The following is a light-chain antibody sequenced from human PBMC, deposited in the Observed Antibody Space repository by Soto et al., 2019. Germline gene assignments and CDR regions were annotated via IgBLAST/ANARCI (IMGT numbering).Light chain of an antibody. Sequence: QSALTQPASVSGSPGQSITISCTGTRSDFGNYNLVSWYQQHPGKVPKLILFEVNKRPSGVSGHFSGSKSGNTASLTISGLQAEDEADYYCCSFTSSKTHVFRTGTKLTVL. CDR1: RSDFGNYNL. J-gene: IGLJ1*01. V-gene: IGLV2-23*02. CDR3: CSFTSSKTHV. CDR2: EVN.